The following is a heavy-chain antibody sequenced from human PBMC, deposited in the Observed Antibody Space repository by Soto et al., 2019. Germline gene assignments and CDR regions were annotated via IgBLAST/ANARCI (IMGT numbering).Heavy chain of an antibody. CDR3: ARGKLSDYVWGSYRYHFDC. CDR1: GGSFSGYY. Sequence: PSETRSLTCAVYGGSFSGYYWSWIRQPPGKGLEWIGEINHSVSTNYNPSLKSRVTISVDTSKNQFSLKLSSVTAADTAVYYCARGKLSDYVWGSYRYHFDCWGKGNVVIVSS. CDR2: INHSVST. V-gene: IGHV4-34*01. J-gene: IGHJ4*02. D-gene: IGHD3-16*02.